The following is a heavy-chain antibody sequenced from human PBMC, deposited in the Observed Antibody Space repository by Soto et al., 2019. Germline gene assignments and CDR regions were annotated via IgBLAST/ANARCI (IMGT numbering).Heavy chain of an antibody. V-gene: IGHV3-7*01. Sequence: GGSLRLSCATSGFTFSRFWMDWVHQAPGKGLEWLANINPDGSEKHYVDSVKGRFTISRDNAKNSLYLQMSSLTAEDSALYYCSRSLDSWGQGTRVTVSS. CDR2: INPDGSEK. CDR1: GFTFSRFW. J-gene: IGHJ4*02. CDR3: SRSLDS.